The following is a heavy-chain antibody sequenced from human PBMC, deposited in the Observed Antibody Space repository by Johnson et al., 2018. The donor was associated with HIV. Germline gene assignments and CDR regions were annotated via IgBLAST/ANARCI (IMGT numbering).Heavy chain of an antibody. CDR3: AREGQDGDGYNPDAFDI. Sequence: VHLVESGGGVVQPGRSLRLSCAASGFTFSSYAMHWVRPAPGKGLEWVAIISYDGRNKYYADSVKGRITVSRDNAKNTLYLQMNSLRPEDTAVYYCAREGQDGDGYNPDAFDIWGQGTMVSVSS. V-gene: IGHV3-30*04. CDR1: GFTFSSYA. J-gene: IGHJ3*02. D-gene: IGHD5-24*01. CDR2: ISYDGRNK.